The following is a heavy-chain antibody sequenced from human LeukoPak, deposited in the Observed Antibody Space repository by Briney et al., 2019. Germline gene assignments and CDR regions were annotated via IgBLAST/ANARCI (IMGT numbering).Heavy chain of an antibody. V-gene: IGHV3-23*01. CDR3: AKDGVSSSWPIDY. CDR1: GFTFSVYG. D-gene: IGHD6-13*01. J-gene: IGHJ4*02. Sequence: GGTLRLSCAASGFTFSVYGMSWVRQAPGKGLEWVSAISGDGTYYADSVKGRFTISRDNSKNTLYLQMNSLRAEDTAVYYCAKDGVSSSWPIDYWGQGTLVTVSS. CDR2: ISGDGT.